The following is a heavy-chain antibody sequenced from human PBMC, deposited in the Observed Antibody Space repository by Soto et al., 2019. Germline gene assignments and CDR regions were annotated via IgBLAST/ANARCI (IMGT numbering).Heavy chain of an antibody. V-gene: IGHV4-31*03. CDR2: IYYSGST. Sequence: SETLSLTCTVSGGSISSGGYYWSWIRQHPGKGLEWIGYIYYSGSTYYNPSLKSRVTISVDTSKNQFSLKLSSVTAADTAVYYCARMWWRAHSMDVWGQGTTVT. CDR3: ARMWWRAHSMDV. J-gene: IGHJ6*02. CDR1: GGSISSGGYY. D-gene: IGHD2-21*01.